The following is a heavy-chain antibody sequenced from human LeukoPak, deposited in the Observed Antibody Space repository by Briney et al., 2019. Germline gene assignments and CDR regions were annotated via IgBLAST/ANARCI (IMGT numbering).Heavy chain of an antibody. CDR3: ATRTVDV. CDR1: GFTFSSYG. Sequence: GGSLRLSCAASGFTFSSYGMHWVRQAPGKGLEWVAFIRYDGSNKYYADSVKGRFTISRDNAKNSLYLQMNSLRAEDTAVYYCATRTVDVWGKGTTVTVSS. J-gene: IGHJ6*04. CDR2: IRYDGSNK. V-gene: IGHV3-30*02.